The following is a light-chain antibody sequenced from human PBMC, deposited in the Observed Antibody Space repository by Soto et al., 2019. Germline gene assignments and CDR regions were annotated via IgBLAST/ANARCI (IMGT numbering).Light chain of an antibody. CDR2: EVT. Sequence: QSALTQPPSASGSPGQSVTISCTGTSSDVGTYDFVSWYQQHPDKAPKLMIYEVTKRPSGVPDRFSGSKSGNTASLTVSGLQSEDEADYYCCSYANTTTVFGGGTKLTVL. CDR1: SSDVGTYDF. J-gene: IGLJ3*02. V-gene: IGLV2-8*01. CDR3: CSYANTTTV.